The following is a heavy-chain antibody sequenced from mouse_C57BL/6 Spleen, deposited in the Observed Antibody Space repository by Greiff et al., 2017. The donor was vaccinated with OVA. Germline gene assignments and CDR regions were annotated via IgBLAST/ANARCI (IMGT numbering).Heavy chain of an antibody. V-gene: IGHV5-17*01. CDR1: GFTFSDYG. D-gene: IGHD1-1*01. CDR2: ISSGSSTI. J-gene: IGHJ1*03. CDR3: AKITTVVAVDWYFDV. Sequence: EVKLVESGGGLVKPGGSLKLSCAASGFTFSDYGMHWVRQAPEKGLEWVAYISSGSSTIYYADTVKGRATISRDNAKNTLFLQMTSLRSEDTAMYYCAKITTVVAVDWYFDVWGTGTTVTVSS.